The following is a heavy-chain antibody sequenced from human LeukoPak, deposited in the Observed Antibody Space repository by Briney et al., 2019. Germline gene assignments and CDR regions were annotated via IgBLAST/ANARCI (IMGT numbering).Heavy chain of an antibody. CDR3: AKGGLRTDDAFDI. V-gene: IGHV3-30*02. J-gene: IGHJ3*02. D-gene: IGHD1-1*01. CDR2: IRHDGSNK. CDR1: GFTFSSYG. Sequence: GGSLRLSCPASGFTFSSYGMHWVRQAPGKGLEWVAFIRHDGSNKYYADSVKGRFTISRDNSKNTLYLQMNSLRAEDTAVYYCAKGGLRTDDAFDIWGQGTMVTVSS.